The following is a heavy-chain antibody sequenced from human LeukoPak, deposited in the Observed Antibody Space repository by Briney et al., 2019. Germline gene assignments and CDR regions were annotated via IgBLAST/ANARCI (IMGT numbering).Heavy chain of an antibody. CDR2: ISGSGGST. CDR1: GFTFSSYA. J-gene: IGHJ4*02. V-gene: IGHV3-23*01. D-gene: IGHD6-13*01. Sequence: PGGSLRLSCAASGFTFSSYAMSWVRQAPGNGLEWVSAISGSGGSTYYADSVKGRFTISRDNSKNTLYLQMNSLRAEDTAVYYCAKGGLAAAGTSSHFDYWGQGTLVTVSS. CDR3: AKGGLAAAGTSSHFDY.